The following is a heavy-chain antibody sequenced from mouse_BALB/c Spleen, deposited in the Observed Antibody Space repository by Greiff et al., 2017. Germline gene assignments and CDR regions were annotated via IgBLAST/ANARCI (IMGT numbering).Heavy chain of an antibody. J-gene: IGHJ2*01. CDR3: ARHPYGTLDY. D-gene: IGHD2-1*01. CDR2: ISNGGGST. V-gene: IGHV5-12-2*01. CDR1: GFTFSSYT. Sequence: DVKLVESGGGLVQPGGSLKLSCAASGFTFSSYTMSWVRQTPEKRLEWVAYISNGGGSTYYPDTVKGRFTISRDNAKNTLYLQMSSLKSEDTAMYYCARHPYGTLDYWGQGTTLTVSS.